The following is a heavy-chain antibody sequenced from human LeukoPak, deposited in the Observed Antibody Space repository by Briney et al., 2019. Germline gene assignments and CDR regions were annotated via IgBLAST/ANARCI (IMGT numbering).Heavy chain of an antibody. J-gene: IGHJ6*02. CDR3: AKYNWNDGYFYYGLDV. CDR2: ISGSGVST. D-gene: IGHD1-1*01. V-gene: IGHV3-23*01. Sequence: GGSLRLSCAASGFRFSSYAISWVRQAPGKGLEWVSVISGSGVSTYYADSVKGRFTISRDNSKNSLDLRMNSLRAEDTAIYYCAKYNWNDGYFYYGLDVWGPGTTVTVSS. CDR1: GFRFSSYA.